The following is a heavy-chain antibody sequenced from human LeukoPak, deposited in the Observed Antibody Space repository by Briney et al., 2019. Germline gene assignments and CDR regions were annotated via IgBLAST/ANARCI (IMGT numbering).Heavy chain of an antibody. CDR3: ATASPLKVRGAQFDY. J-gene: IGHJ4*02. D-gene: IGHD3-10*01. CDR2: FDPEDGET. V-gene: IGHV1-24*01. CDR1: GYTLTELS. Sequence: ASVKDSCKVSGYTLTELSMHWVRQAPGKGLEWMGGFDPEDGETIYAQKFQGRVTMTEDTSTDTAYMELSSLRSEDTAVYYCATASPLKVRGAQFDYWGQGTLVTVSS.